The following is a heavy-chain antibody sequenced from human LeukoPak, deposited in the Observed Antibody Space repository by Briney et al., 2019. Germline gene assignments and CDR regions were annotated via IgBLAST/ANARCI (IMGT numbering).Heavy chain of an antibody. CDR1: GGSFSGYY. V-gene: IGHV4-34*01. CDR3: VRELAVARAAFDM. Sequence: SETLSLTCAVFGGSFSGYYWSWIRQPPGRGLEWIGEINHRGGTNYNPSLKSRVSISVDTSKNQFSLNLRSVTAADTAVYYCVRELAVARAAFDMWGQGTMVTVSA. J-gene: IGHJ3*02. D-gene: IGHD6-19*01. CDR2: INHRGGT.